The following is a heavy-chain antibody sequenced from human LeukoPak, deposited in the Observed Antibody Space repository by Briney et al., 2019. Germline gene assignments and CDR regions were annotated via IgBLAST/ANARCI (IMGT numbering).Heavy chain of an antibody. D-gene: IGHD2-15*01. CDR1: GYTFTGYY. Sequence: GASLKVSCKASGYTFTGYYMHWVRQAPGKALKWMGRINPNRGGPNYAQKLQGRVTMTRDTSISTAYMELSRLRSDDTAVYYWARGRCSGGSCYYQKYYFDYWDQGTLGTVSP. CDR2: INPNRGGP. J-gene: IGHJ4*02. V-gene: IGHV1-2*06. CDR3: ARGRCSGGSCYYQKYYFDY.